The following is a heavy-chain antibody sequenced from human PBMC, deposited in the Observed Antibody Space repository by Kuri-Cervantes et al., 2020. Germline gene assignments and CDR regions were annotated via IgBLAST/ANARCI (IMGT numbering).Heavy chain of an antibody. CDR2: ISYDGSNK. J-gene: IGHJ6*03. CDR3: ARFLVSLRSYSYYYYYMDD. D-gene: IGHD3-10*01. Sequence: GGSLRLSCAASGFTFNSYGMHWVRQAPGRGLEWVAVISYDGSNKTYADSVMGGLTISRNNSKNTLYLQVNSLMAEDTAVYYCARFLVSLRSYSYYYYYMDDWGKGTTVTVSS. CDR1: GFTFNSYG. V-gene: IGHV3-33*05.